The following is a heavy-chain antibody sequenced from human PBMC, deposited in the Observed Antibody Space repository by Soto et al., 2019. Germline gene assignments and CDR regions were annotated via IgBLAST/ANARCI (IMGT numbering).Heavy chain of an antibody. Sequence: GGSLRLSCAASGFTFSSYSMNWVRQAPGKGLEWVSSISSSSSYIYYADSVKGRFTISRDNAKNSLYLQMNSLRAEDTAVYYCARDQRESHYYYYYMDVWGKGTTVTVSS. CDR1: GFTFSSYS. CDR2: ISSSSSYI. CDR3: ARDQRESHYYYYYMDV. J-gene: IGHJ6*03. D-gene: IGHD3-10*01. V-gene: IGHV3-21*01.